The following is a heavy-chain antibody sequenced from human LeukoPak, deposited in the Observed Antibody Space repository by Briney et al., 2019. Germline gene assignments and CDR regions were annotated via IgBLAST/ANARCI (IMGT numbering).Heavy chain of an antibody. CDR2: IYHSGST. CDR1: GFTFSSYAM. J-gene: IGHJ4*02. Sequence: PGGSLRLSCAASGFTFSSYAMSWVRQAPGKGLEWIGEIYHSGSTNYNPSLKSRVTISVDKSKNQFSLKLSSVTAADTAVYYCARDAYCGGDCYSRGYFDYWGQGTLVTVSS. V-gene: IGHV4-4*02. D-gene: IGHD2-21*02. CDR3: ARDAYCGGDCYSRGYFDY.